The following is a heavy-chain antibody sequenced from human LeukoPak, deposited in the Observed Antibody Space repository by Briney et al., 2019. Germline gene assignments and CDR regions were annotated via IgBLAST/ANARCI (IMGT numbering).Heavy chain of an antibody. D-gene: IGHD6-25*01. CDR3: APDFYSSGGY. J-gene: IGHJ4*02. V-gene: IGHV3-21*01. Sequence: NPGGSLRLSCAASGFTVSSNYMSWVRQAPGKGLEWVSSISSSSSYIYYVDSVKGRFTISRDNAKNSLYLQMNSLRAEDTAVYYCAPDFYSSGGYWGQGTLVTVSS. CDR2: ISSSSSYI. CDR1: GFTVSSNY.